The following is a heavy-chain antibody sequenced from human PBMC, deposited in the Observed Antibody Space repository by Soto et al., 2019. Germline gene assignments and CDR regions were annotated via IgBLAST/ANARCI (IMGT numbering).Heavy chain of an antibody. CDR2: ISGSGGST. CDR1: GFTFSSYA. J-gene: IGHJ6*02. D-gene: IGHD2-15*01. Sequence: GGSLRLSCAASGFTFSSYAMSWVRQAPGKGLEWVSAISGSGGSTYYADSVKGRFTISRDNSKNTLYLQMNSLRAEDTAVYYCARATLYCSGGSCYPYYYYGMDVWGQGTTVTVSS. V-gene: IGHV3-23*01. CDR3: ARATLYCSGGSCYPYYYYGMDV.